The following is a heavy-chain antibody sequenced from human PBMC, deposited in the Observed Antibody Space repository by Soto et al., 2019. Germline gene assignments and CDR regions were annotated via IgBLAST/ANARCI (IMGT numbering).Heavy chain of an antibody. V-gene: IGHV3-33*06. J-gene: IGHJ3*01. CDR1: GFTFNSYG. Sequence: QVQLVESGGGVVQPGRSLRLSCAASGFTFNSYGIHWVRQAPGKGLEWVAVIWPDGSEKYYGDSVQGRFTIARDNSKNTLHLQMSSLRAKDTAVYYCAKAASILALDSLHVWGQGTLVTVSS. D-gene: IGHD3-3*01. CDR3: AKAASILALDSLHV. CDR2: IWPDGSEK.